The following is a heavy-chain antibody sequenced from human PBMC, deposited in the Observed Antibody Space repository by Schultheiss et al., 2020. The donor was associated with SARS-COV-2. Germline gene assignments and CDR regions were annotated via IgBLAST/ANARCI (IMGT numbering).Heavy chain of an antibody. CDR3: ARPYSCSWYRSYFDY. CDR2: ISDSGGTT. D-gene: IGHD6-13*01. CDR1: GFTFSNYA. J-gene: IGHJ4*02. V-gene: IGHV3-23*01. Sequence: GGSLRLSCAASGFTFSNYAMSWVRQAPGKGLEWVSAISDSGGTTYYADSVKGRFTISRDNSKNTLYLEMNSLRGDDTAVYYCARPYSCSWYRSYFDYWGQGTLVTVSS.